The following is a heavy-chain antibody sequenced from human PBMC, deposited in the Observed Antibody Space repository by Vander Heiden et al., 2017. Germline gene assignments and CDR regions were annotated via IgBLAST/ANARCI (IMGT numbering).Heavy chain of an antibody. J-gene: IGHJ4*02. V-gene: IGHV3-23*01. Sequence: EVQLLESGGGLVQPGGSLRLSCAASGFTCSSYAMSWVRQAPGKGLEWVSAISGSGGSTYYADSVKGRFTISRDNSKNTLYLQMNSLRAEDTAVYYCAKVKDYYGSGSQLDYWGQGTLVTVSS. CDR2: ISGSGGST. D-gene: IGHD3-10*01. CDR1: GFTCSSYA. CDR3: AKVKDYYGSGSQLDY.